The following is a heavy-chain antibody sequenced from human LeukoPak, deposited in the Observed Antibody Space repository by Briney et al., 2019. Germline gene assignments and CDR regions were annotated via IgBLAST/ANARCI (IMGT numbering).Heavy chain of an antibody. CDR2: INHSGST. J-gene: IGHJ4*02. CDR3: AREVGATSSTNYYFDY. Sequence: SETLSLTCAVSRGSFSGYYWSWIRQPPGKGLEWMGEINHSGSTNYNPSLKSRVTTSVDTSKNQFSLKLSSVTAADTAVYYCAREVGATSSTNYYFDYWGQGTLVTVSS. CDR1: RGSFSGYY. V-gene: IGHV4-34*01. D-gene: IGHD1-26*01.